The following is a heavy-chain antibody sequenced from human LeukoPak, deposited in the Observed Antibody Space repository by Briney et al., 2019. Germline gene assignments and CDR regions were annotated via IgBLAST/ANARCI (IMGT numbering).Heavy chain of an antibody. V-gene: IGHV1-2*02. Sequence: ASVKVSCKASGYTFTGYYMHWVRQAPGQGLEWMGWINPNSGGTNYAQKFQGRVTMTTDTSTSTAYMELRSLRSDDTAVYYCARDPVVTYYYDSSGYPGHFDYWGQGTLVTVSS. J-gene: IGHJ4*02. D-gene: IGHD3-22*01. CDR2: INPNSGGT. CDR3: ARDPVVTYYYDSSGYPGHFDY. CDR1: GYTFTGYY.